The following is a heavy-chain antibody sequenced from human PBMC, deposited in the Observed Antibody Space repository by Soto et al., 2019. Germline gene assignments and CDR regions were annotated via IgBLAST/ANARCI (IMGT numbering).Heavy chain of an antibody. D-gene: IGHD3-16*01. CDR1: GFTFSSYA. V-gene: IGHV3-30-3*01. CDR3: ARDEPGGAFDY. CDR2: ISYDGSNK. Sequence: QVQLVESGGGVVQPGRSLRLSCAASGFTFSSYAMHWVRQAPGKGLEWVAVISYDGSNKYYADSVKGRFTISRDNSKNTLYLKMNSLRSEDTAVYYCARDEPGGAFDYWGQGTLVTVSS. J-gene: IGHJ4*02.